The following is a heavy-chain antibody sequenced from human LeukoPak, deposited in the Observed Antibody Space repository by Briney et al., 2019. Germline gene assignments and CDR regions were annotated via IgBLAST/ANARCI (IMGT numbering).Heavy chain of an antibody. CDR3: ARDLTTKGVVATIMGIFDY. Sequence: PSETLSLTCTVSGGSIGSSSYYWGWIRQPPGKGLEWIGSIYYSGSTYYNPSLKSRVTISVDTSKNQFSLKLSSVTAADTAVYYCARDLTTKGVVATIMGIFDYWGQGTLVTVSS. D-gene: IGHD5-12*01. CDR2: IYYSGST. CDR1: GGSIGSSSYY. J-gene: IGHJ4*02. V-gene: IGHV4-39*07.